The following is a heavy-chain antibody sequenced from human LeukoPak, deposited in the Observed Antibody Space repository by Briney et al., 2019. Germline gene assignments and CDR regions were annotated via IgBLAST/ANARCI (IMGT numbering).Heavy chain of an antibody. D-gene: IGHD1-26*01. CDR1: GFTFSSYE. J-gene: IGHJ3*02. CDR2: ISSSGSTI. Sequence: GGSLRLSCAASGFTFSSYEMNWVRQAPGKGLEWVSYISSSGSTIYYADSVKGRFTISRDNAKNSLYLQMNSLRAEDTAVYYCARDVERYSGTYAFDIWGQGTMVTVSS. CDR3: ARDVERYSGTYAFDI. V-gene: IGHV3-48*03.